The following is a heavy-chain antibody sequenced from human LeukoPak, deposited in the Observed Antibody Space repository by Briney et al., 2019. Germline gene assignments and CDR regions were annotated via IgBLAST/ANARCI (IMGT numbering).Heavy chain of an antibody. CDR2: IYYSGST. J-gene: IGHJ6*02. Sequence: SETLSLTCTVSGGSISSSSYYWGWIRQPPGKGLEWIGSIYYSGSTYYNPSLKSRVTISVDTSKNQFSLKLSSVTAADTAVYYCAREYCGGDCYFYYYYGMDVWGQGTTVTVSS. D-gene: IGHD2-21*02. CDR3: AREYCGGDCYFYYYYGMDV. CDR1: GGSISSSSYY. V-gene: IGHV4-39*07.